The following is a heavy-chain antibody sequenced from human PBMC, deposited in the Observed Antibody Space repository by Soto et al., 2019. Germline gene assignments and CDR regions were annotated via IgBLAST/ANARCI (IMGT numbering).Heavy chain of an antibody. J-gene: IGHJ5*02. D-gene: IGHD2-2*01. V-gene: IGHV3-74*01. Sequence: EVQLLESGGDLVQPGGSLTLSCAASGFTFSNYWMHWVRRAPGKGLVWVSRINIDGITTTYADSVKGRFSISRDNAKNTLYLQMNSLRADDTAVYYCAREREYQLLYNWFDPWGQGTLVTVSS. CDR2: INIDGITT. CDR1: GFTFSNYW. CDR3: AREREYQLLYNWFDP.